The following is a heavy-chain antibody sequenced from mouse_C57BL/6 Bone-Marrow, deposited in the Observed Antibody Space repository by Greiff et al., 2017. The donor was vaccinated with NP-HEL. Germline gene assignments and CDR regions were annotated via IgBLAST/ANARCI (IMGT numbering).Heavy chain of an antibody. V-gene: IGHV1-64*01. CDR3: ATPIYYYGRSPGYFDV. J-gene: IGHJ1*03. CDR2: IHPNSGST. CDR1: GYTFTSYW. Sequence: QVQLQQPGAELVKPGASVKLSCKASGYTFTSYWMHWVKQRPGQGLEWIGMIHPNSGSTNYNEKFKSKATLTGDKSSSTAYMQLSSLSSEYSAVYYCATPIYYYGRSPGYFDVWGTGSTFTVSS. D-gene: IGHD1-1*01.